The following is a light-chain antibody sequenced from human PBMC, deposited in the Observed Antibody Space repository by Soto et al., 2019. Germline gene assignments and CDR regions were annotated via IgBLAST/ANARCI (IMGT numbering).Light chain of an antibody. J-gene: IGKJ5*01. CDR1: QNTNNY. CDR2: DAS. V-gene: IGKV1-33*01. Sequence: INHCPCRMTKNIGDRVTITCQASQNTNNYLNWYQQKPGRAPKLLIYDASNLEAGVPSRFRGSGSGTDFTFTISRLQPEDIATYYCQQYENLPTFGQGTRLEI. CDR3: QQYENLPT.